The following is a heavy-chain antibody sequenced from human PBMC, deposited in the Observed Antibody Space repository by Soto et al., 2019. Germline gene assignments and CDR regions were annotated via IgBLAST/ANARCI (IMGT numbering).Heavy chain of an antibody. V-gene: IGHV1-69*13. CDR3: ARGSMITFGGVIDDDY. J-gene: IGHJ4*02. D-gene: IGHD3-16*02. CDR2: IIPIFGTA. Sequence: ASVKVSCKASGGTFSIYAISWVRQAPGQGLEWMGGIIPIFGTANYAQKFQGRVTITADESTSTAYMELSSLRSEDTAVYYCARGSMITFGGVIDDDYWGQGTLVTVSS. CDR1: GGTFSIYA.